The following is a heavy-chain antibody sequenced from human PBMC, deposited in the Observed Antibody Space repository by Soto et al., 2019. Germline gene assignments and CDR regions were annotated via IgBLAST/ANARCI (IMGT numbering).Heavy chain of an antibody. D-gene: IGHD6-13*01. CDR1: GFTFSSYG. V-gene: IGHV3-33*01. CDR2: IWYDGSNK. CDR3: ARGIAAAGTPDY. J-gene: IGHJ4*02. Sequence: QVQLVESGGGVVQPGRSLRLSCAASGFTFSSYGMHWVRQAPGKGLEWVAVIWYDGSNKYYADSVKGRFTISRDNSKNTLYLQMTSLRAEDTAVYYCARGIAAAGTPDYWGQGTLVTVSS.